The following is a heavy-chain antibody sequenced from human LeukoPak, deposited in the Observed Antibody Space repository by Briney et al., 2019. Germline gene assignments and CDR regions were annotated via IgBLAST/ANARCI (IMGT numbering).Heavy chain of an antibody. CDR3: ARGRTGVRGRITMVRGVTILDY. V-gene: IGHV4-39*07. CDR1: GGSISSSSYY. Sequence: SETLSLTCTVSGGSISSSSYYWGWIRQPPGKGLEWIGSIYYSGSTYYNPSLKSRVTISVDTSKNQFSLKLSSVTAADTAVYYCARGRTGVRGRITMVRGVTILDYWGQGTLVTVSS. CDR2: IYYSGST. D-gene: IGHD3-10*01. J-gene: IGHJ4*02.